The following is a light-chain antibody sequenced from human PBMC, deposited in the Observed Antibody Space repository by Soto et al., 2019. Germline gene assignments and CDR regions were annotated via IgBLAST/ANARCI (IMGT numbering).Light chain of an antibody. V-gene: IGKV1-12*01. CDR3: QQATTFPIT. CDR1: QSLSSW. CDR2: AAS. Sequence: DIQMTQSPSSVSASVGDRVTITCRASQSLSSWLAWYQQKPGKAPKLLIYAASSLQSGVPSRFSGSGSGTDFNFTISSLQPEVFATYYCQQATTFPITFGPGTKVDVK. J-gene: IGKJ3*01.